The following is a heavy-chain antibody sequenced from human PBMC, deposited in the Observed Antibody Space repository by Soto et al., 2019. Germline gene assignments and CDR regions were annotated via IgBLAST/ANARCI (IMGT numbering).Heavy chain of an antibody. CDR2: INHSGST. Sequence: QVQLQQWGAGLLKPSETLSLTCAVYGGSFSGYYWSWIRQPPGKGLEWIGEINHSGSTNYNPSLKSRVTISVDTSKNQFSLKLSSVTAADTAVYYCARGFNSGGSGTFSLHNWFDPWGQGTLVTVSS. D-gene: IGHD6-13*01. CDR1: GGSFSGYY. J-gene: IGHJ5*02. CDR3: ARGFNSGGSGTFSLHNWFDP. V-gene: IGHV4-34*01.